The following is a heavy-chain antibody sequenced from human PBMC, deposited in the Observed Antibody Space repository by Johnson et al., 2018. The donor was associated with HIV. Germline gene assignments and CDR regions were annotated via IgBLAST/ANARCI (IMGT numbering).Heavy chain of an antibody. Sequence: EVQLVESGGGLVQPGGSLRLSCAASGFTFSSYWMSWVRQAPGKGLEWVANIKQDGSEKYYVDSVKGRFTISRDNAKNSLYLQMNSLRAEDTAVYYCARRLCFGELSPPDAFDIWGQGTMVTVSS. V-gene: IGHV3-7*01. CDR1: GFTFSSYW. CDR3: ARRLCFGELSPPDAFDI. D-gene: IGHD3-16*02. CDR2: IKQDGSEK. J-gene: IGHJ3*02.